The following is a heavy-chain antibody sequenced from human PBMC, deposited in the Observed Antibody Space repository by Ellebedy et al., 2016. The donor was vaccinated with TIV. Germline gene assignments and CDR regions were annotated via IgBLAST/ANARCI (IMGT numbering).Heavy chain of an antibody. CDR3: AKDAWQKARISWEHDY. D-gene: IGHD5-24*01. J-gene: IGHJ4*02. CDR1: GFTFSAYG. Sequence: GESLKISCAASGFTFSAYGMPSVRQAPGKGLDWVAVVLYAGNNQYYADSVKGRFTISRDNSRNTVYLHMNSLTTEDTAVYYCAKDAWQKARISWEHDYWGQGTLVTVSS. V-gene: IGHV3-30*18. CDR2: VLYAGNNQ.